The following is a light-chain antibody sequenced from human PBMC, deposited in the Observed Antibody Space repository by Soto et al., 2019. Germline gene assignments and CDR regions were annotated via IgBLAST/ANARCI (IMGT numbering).Light chain of an antibody. CDR1: SSDVGGYNY. J-gene: IGLJ3*02. CDR3: SSYTSSTTLL. V-gene: IGLV2-14*01. Sequence: QSALTQPASVSGSPGQSITISCTGTSSDVGGYNYVSWYRQHPYRAPKLMIYDVNNRPSGVSNRFSGSKSGNTASLTISGLQAEDEALYYCSSYTSSTTLLFGGGTKLTVL. CDR2: DVN.